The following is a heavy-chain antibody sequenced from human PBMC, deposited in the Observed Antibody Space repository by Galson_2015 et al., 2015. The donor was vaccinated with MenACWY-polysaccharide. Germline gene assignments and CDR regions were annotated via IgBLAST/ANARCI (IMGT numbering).Heavy chain of an antibody. CDR1: GFIFSNYW. Sequence: SLRLSCATSGFIFSNYWMSWVRLTPGKGLEWLGNIKNDGTAKNYVDSVKGRFTFSRDNTKNSLYLQMSSLREEDTAVYYCAKDRHWNSFDYWGRGVLVTVSS. J-gene: IGHJ4*02. CDR2: IKNDGTAK. D-gene: IGHD1/OR15-1a*01. V-gene: IGHV3-7*04. CDR3: AKDRHWNSFDY.